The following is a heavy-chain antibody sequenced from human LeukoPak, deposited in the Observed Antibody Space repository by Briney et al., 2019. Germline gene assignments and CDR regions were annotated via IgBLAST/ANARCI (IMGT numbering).Heavy chain of an antibody. V-gene: IGHV3-33*01. D-gene: IGHD3-10*01. CDR2: IYYDGSNK. Sequence: GRSLRLSCAASGFKFSNFGMHWIRQAPGKALEWVSVIYYDGSNKYYADSVRGRFTISKDNSKNMLYLQMNGLRAEDTAVYYCARVWTSGSYGDYWGQGTLVTVSS. CDR1: GFKFSNFG. J-gene: IGHJ4*02. CDR3: ARVWTSGSYGDY.